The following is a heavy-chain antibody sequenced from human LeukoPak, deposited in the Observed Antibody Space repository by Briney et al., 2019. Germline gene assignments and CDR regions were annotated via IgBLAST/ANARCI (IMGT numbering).Heavy chain of an antibody. D-gene: IGHD3-22*01. V-gene: IGHV1-46*03. CDR1: RYTFSSHY. J-gene: IGHJ3*02. CDR3: ARGLPYYDSSGYYYSAFDI. Sequence: ASVKVSCSASRYTFSSHYMHWVRQAPGQGLEWMGIINPSGGATSYAQKFQGRVTVTRDTSTSTVYMELSSLRSEDTAVYYCARGLPYYDSSGYYYSAFDIWGQGTMVTVSS. CDR2: INPSGGAT.